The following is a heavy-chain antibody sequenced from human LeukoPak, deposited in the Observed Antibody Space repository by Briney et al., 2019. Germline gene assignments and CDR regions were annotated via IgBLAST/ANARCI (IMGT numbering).Heavy chain of an antibody. Sequence: PSETLSLTCNVSGGSISSSYWSWIRQPAGKGLEWIGRIYASGSSNYNPSLKSRVTMSVDTSKNQFSLNLSSVTAADTAVYYCAREAYYYDSSGYWEAFDIWGQGTMVTVSS. CDR2: IYASGSS. J-gene: IGHJ3*02. D-gene: IGHD3-22*01. CDR3: AREAYYYDSSGYWEAFDI. V-gene: IGHV4-4*07. CDR1: GGSISSSY.